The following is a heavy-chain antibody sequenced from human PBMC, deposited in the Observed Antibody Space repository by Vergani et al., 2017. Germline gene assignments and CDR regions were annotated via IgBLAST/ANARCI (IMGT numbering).Heavy chain of an antibody. Sequence: QVQLVESGGGVVQPGRSLRLSCAASGFTFSSYAMHWVRQAPGKGLEWVAVISYDGSNKYYADSVKGRFTISRDNSKNTLYLQINSLRAEDTAVYYCARAPLGVVYYYYYYMDVWGKGTTVTVSS. J-gene: IGHJ6*03. CDR1: GFTFSSYA. CDR2: ISYDGSNK. V-gene: IGHV3-30-3*01. D-gene: IGHD2-2*01. CDR3: ARAPLGVVYYYYYYMDV.